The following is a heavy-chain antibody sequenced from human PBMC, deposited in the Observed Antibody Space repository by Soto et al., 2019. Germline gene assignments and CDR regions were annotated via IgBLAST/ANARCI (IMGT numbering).Heavy chain of an antibody. CDR3: AKNSGGSCYSGVDY. CDR1: GFTFSTYA. D-gene: IGHD2-15*01. Sequence: EVQLLESGGGSVQPGGSLRLSCAASGFTFSTYAMSWVRQAPGKGLEWVSSICGSTDTTYYADSMQGRFTISRDNSKNTLYLQMNSLRAEDTAVYFCAKNSGGSCYSGVDYWGQGTVVTVPS. V-gene: IGHV3-23*01. CDR2: ICGSTDTT. J-gene: IGHJ4*02.